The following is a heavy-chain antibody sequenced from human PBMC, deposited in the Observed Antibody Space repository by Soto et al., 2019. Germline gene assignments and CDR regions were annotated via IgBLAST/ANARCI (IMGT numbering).Heavy chain of an antibody. D-gene: IGHD2-15*01. Sequence: AGGSLRLSCAASGFTVSSKYMSWVRQAPGKGLEWVSLIQSGGPTYYADSVKGRFTISRDTSENTLHLQMDSLRAEDTAVYYCARDDVLCDGGRCYGVPLDVWGQGTTVTVSS. V-gene: IGHV3-66*01. CDR1: GFTVSSKY. CDR3: ARDDVLCDGGRCYGVPLDV. CDR2: IQSGGPT. J-gene: IGHJ6*02.